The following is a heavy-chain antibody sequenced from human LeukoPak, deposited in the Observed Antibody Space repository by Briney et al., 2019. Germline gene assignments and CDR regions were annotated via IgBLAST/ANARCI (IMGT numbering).Heavy chain of an antibody. J-gene: IGHJ4*02. CDR3: AKRLAMTGTYHFDY. V-gene: IGHV3-23*01. CDR2: ISGTGGTT. D-gene: IGHD6-19*01. Sequence: GGSLRLSCAASGFTFSNYGMNRVRQAPGKGLERVSRISGTGGTTFYADSVKGRFTISRDNSKNTLYLQMNSLRAEDTAVYYCAKRLAMTGTYHFDYWGQGTLVTVSS. CDR1: GFTFSNYG.